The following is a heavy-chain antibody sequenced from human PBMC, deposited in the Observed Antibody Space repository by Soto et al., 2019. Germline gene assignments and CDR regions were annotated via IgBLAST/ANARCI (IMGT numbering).Heavy chain of an antibody. CDR2: INSDGSST. CDR3: ARVSSRSGAFDI. D-gene: IGHD6-13*01. CDR1: GFTFSSYW. J-gene: IGHJ3*02. V-gene: IGHV3-74*01. Sequence: GGSLRLSCAASGFTFSSYWMHWVRQAPGKGLVWVSRINSDGSSTSYADSVKGRFTISRDNAKNTLYLQMNSLRAEDTAVYYCARVSSRSGAFDIWGQGTMVTVSS.